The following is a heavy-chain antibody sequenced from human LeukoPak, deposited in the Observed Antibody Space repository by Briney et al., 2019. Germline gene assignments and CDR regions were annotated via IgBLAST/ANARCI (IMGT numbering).Heavy chain of an antibody. V-gene: IGHV3-48*02. CDR3: ARVGDGHSGNYLDN. Sequence: PGGSLRLSCAASGFTLSDYGMNWVRQAPGRGLEWIAYISSSSSTEYYADSVKGRFTVSRDSAKNSLYLQMNSLRDEDTAMFYCARVGDGHSGNYLDNWGQGTLVTVSS. CDR1: GFTLSDYG. CDR2: ISSSSSTE. J-gene: IGHJ4*02. D-gene: IGHD5-24*01.